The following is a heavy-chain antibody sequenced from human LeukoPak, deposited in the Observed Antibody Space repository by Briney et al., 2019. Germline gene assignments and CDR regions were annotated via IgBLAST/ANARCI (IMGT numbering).Heavy chain of an antibody. D-gene: IGHD2-2*01. V-gene: IGHV1-2*02. J-gene: IGHJ4*02. CDR3: ARDLGYCSSTSCYGSDY. CDR1: GYTFTGYY. Sequence: ASVKVPCKASGYTFTGYYMHWVRQAPGQGLEWMGWINPNSGGTNYAQKFQGRVTMTRDTSISTAYMELSRLRSDDTAVYYCARDLGYCSSTSCYGSDYWGQGTLVTVSS. CDR2: INPNSGGT.